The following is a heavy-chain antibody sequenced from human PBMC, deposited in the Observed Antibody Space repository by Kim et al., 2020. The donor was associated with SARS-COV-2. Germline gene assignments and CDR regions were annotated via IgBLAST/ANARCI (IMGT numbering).Heavy chain of an antibody. D-gene: IGHD6-13*01. CDR1: GFTFSSYA. Sequence: GGSLRLSCAASGFTFSSYAMHWVRQAPGKGLEWVAVISYDGSNKYYADSVKGRFTISRDNSKNTLYLQMNSLRAEDTAVYYCATETEQQLVPILGYWGQGTLVTVSS. J-gene: IGHJ4*02. CDR3: ATETEQQLVPILGY. CDR2: ISYDGSNK. V-gene: IGHV3-30*04.